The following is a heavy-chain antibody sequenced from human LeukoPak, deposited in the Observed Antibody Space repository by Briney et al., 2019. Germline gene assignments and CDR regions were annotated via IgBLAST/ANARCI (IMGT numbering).Heavy chain of an antibody. V-gene: IGHV1-8*03. CDR3: AITRNDYGSSGYFDY. CDR1: GYTFTSYD. CDR2: MNPNSGNT. Sequence: ASVKVSCKASGYTFTSYDINWVRQAHGQGLEWMGWMNPNSGNTVYAQKFQGRVTITRNTSISTAYMELSSLRSEDTAVYYCAITRNDYGSSGYFDYWGQGTLVTVSS. D-gene: IGHD3-22*01. J-gene: IGHJ4*02.